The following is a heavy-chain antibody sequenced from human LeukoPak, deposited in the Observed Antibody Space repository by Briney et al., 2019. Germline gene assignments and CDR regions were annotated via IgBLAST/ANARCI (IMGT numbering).Heavy chain of an antibody. CDR2: INADGTST. CDR3: SRDQGYYYYYLDV. J-gene: IGHJ6*03. V-gene: IGHV3-74*01. Sequence: SRINADGTSTTYADSVKGRFTISRDNANNTLYLQMNSLRAEDTAVYYCSRDQGYYYYYLDVWGKGTTVTVSS.